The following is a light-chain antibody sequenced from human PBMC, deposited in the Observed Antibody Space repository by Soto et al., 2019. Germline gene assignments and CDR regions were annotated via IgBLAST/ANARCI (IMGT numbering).Light chain of an antibody. CDR1: QSVSSSN. CDR3: QQLWA. V-gene: IGKV3-20*01. J-gene: IGKJ1*01. CDR2: GAS. Sequence: EIVLTQSPGTLSLSPGERATLSCRASQSVSSSNVVWYQQKSGQAPRLLIYGASIRATGIPDRFSGSGSRTDFTLSISRLETEDFAVYFCQQLWAFGQGTKVEIK.